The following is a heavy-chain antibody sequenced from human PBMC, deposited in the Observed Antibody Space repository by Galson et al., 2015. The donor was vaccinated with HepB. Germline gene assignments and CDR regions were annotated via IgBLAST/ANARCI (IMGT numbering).Heavy chain of an antibody. CDR1: GYTFTSYY. J-gene: IGHJ4*02. V-gene: IGHV1-46*01. D-gene: IGHD2-15*01. CDR2: INPSGGST. Sequence: SVKVSCKASGYTFTSYYMHWVRQAPGQGLEWMGIINPSGGSTSYAQKFQGRVTMTRDTSTSTVYMELSSLSSEDTAVYYCAREPLGYCSGGSCYGTPIDYWGQGTLVTVSS. CDR3: AREPLGYCSGGSCYGTPIDY.